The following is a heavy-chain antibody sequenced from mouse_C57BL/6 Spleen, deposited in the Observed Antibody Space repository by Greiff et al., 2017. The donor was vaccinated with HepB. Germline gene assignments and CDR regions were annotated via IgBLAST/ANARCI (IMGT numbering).Heavy chain of an antibody. CDR2: IDPNSGGT. CDR3: ARGGTYGNFEAMDY. Sequence: QVHVRQPGAELVKPGASVKLSCKASGYTFTSYWMHWVKQRPGRGLEWIGRIDPNSGGTKYNEKFKSKATLTVDKPSSTAYMQLSSLTSEDSAVYYCARGGTYGNFEAMDYWGQGTSVTVSS. CDR1: GYTFTSYW. D-gene: IGHD2-1*01. J-gene: IGHJ4*01. V-gene: IGHV1-72*01.